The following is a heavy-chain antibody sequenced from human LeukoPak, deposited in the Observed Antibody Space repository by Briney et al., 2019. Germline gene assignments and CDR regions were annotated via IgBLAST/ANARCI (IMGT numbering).Heavy chain of an antibody. CDR3: ARGTAGIFDY. CDR1: GGSISSSSYY. CDR2: INHSGST. Sequence: SETLSLTCTVSGGSISSSSYYWGWIRQPPGKGLEWIGEINHSGSTNYNPSLKSRVTISVDTSKNQFSLKLSSVTAADTAVYYCARGTAGIFDYWGQGTLVTVSS. J-gene: IGHJ4*02. D-gene: IGHD6-13*01. V-gene: IGHV4-39*07.